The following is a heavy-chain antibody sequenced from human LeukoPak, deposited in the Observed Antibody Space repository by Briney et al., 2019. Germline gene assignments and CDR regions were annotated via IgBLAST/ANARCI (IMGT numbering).Heavy chain of an antibody. CDR2: ISYEGSKQ. CDR1: GFTFSTYT. D-gene: IGHD6-19*01. Sequence: GGSLRLSCAASGFTFSTYTMHWVRQAPGKGLEWVALISYEGSKQNYAASVKGRFTISRDNSQNTLYLEMSGLRTEDTAVYYCARAPYTSGWYFAFDYWGQGTLVTVSS. CDR3: ARAPYTSGWYFAFDY. V-gene: IGHV3-30-3*01. J-gene: IGHJ4*02.